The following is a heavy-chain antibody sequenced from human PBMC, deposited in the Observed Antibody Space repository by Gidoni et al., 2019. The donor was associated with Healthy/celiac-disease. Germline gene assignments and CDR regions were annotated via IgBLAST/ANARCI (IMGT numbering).Heavy chain of an antibody. D-gene: IGHD2-15*01. Sequence: QVQLVESGGGVVQPGRSLRLSCAASGFTFSSYGMHWVRQAPGKGLGWVAVIWYDGSNKYYADSVKGRFTISRDNSKNTLYLQMNSLRAEDTAVYYCARDWNNCSGGSCYSDYYFDYWGQGTLVTVSS. CDR3: ARDWNNCSGGSCYSDYYFDY. CDR1: GFTFSSYG. J-gene: IGHJ4*02. V-gene: IGHV3-33*01. CDR2: IWYDGSNK.